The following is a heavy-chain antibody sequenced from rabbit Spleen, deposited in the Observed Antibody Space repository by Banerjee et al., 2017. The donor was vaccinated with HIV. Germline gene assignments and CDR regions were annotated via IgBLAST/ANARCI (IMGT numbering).Heavy chain of an antibody. CDR3: ARDLQGDSSLYFNL. V-gene: IGHV1S40*01. CDR1: GFTISSSYW. Sequence: QSLEESGGDLVKPGASLTVTCTASGFTISSSYWICWVRQAPGKGPEWIACIYGGSSGNTDYASWAKGRFTISKTSSTTVTLQMTSLTAADTATYFCARDLQGDSSLYFNLWGPGTLVTVS. CDR2: IYGGSSGNT. D-gene: IGHD4-1*01. J-gene: IGHJ4*01.